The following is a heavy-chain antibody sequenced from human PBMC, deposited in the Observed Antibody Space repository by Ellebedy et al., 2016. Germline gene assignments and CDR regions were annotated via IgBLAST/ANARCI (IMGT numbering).Heavy chain of an antibody. CDR1: GFTFSSYA. Sequence: GGSLRLSCAASGFTFSSYALSWVRQAPGKGLEWVAVYWYDGSNEYYTDSVKGRFTISRNNSKNTLYLQMNSLRAEDTAVYYCARGRILGIPYVGQSWFDPWGQGTLVTVSS. J-gene: IGHJ5*02. V-gene: IGHV3-33*08. D-gene: IGHD1-26*01. CDR3: ARGRILGIPYVGQSWFDP. CDR2: YWYDGSNE.